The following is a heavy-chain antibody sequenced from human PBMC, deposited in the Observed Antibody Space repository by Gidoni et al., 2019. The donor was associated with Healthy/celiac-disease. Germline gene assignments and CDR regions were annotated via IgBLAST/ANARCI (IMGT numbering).Heavy chain of an antibody. D-gene: IGHD3-22*01. J-gene: IGHJ6*02. CDR1: GYSFTSYW. CDR2: IYPGDSDT. CDR3: ARLTYYYDSSGYYTYYYGMDV. Sequence: EVQLVQSGAEVKKPGESLKISCKGSGYSFTSYWIGWVRQMPGKGLEWMGIIYPGDSDTRYSPSFQGQVTISADKSISTAYLQWSSLKASDTAMYYCARLTYYYDSSGYYTYYYGMDVWGQGTTVTVSS. V-gene: IGHV5-51*01.